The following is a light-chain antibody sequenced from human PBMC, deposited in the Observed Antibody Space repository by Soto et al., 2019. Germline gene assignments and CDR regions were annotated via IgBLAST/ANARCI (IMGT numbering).Light chain of an antibody. V-gene: IGLV2-14*01. J-gene: IGLJ1*01. CDR2: DVT. Sequence: QSALTQPDSVSGPPGQSITISCTGTSSDVGAYNYVSWYQHHPGKAPRLVIYDVTNRPSGISDRFSGSKSGNTASLTISGLLAEDEADYYCTSYTSISTYVFGTGTKLTVL. CDR3: TSYTSISTYV. CDR1: SSDVGAYNY.